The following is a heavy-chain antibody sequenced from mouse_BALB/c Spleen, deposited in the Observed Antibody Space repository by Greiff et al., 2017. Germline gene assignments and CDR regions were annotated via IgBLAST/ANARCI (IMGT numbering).Heavy chain of an antibody. CDR1: GFTFSDYY. CDR2: ISDGGSYT. V-gene: IGHV5-4*02. J-gene: IGHJ3*01. CDR3: ARDGYGFAY. Sequence: EVKVVESGGGLVKPGGSLKLSCAASGFTFSDYYMYWVRQTPEKRLEWVATISDGGSYTYYPDSVKGRFTISRDNAKNNLYLQMSSLKSEDTAMYYCARDGYGFAYWGQGTLVTVSA. D-gene: IGHD2-14*01.